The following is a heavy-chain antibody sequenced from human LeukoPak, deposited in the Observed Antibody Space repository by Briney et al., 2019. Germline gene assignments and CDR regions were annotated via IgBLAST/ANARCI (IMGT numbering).Heavy chain of an antibody. D-gene: IGHD5-18*01. CDR1: GFTFSSYS. CDR3: ARVGGEDSYGPFDY. CDR2: ISSSSSYI. Sequence: GGSLRLSCAASGFTFSSYSMNWVRQAPGKGLEWVSSISSSSSYIYYADSVKGRFTISRDNAKNSLYLQMNSLRAEDTAVYYCARVGGEDSYGPFDYWGQGTLVTVSS. J-gene: IGHJ4*02. V-gene: IGHV3-21*01.